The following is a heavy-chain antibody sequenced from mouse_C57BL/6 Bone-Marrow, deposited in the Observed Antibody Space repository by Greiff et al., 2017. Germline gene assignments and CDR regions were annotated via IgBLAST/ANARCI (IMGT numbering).Heavy chain of an antibody. J-gene: IGHJ2*01. CDR1: GYTFTSYW. D-gene: IGHD2-2*01. CDR3: ARYLLWFNDFDD. CDR2: IHPNSGST. V-gene: IGHV1-64*01. Sequence: VQLQQPGAELVKPGASVKLSCKASGYTFTSYWMHWVKQRPGQGLEWIGMIHPNSGSTNYNEKFKSKATLTVDKSSSTAYMQLSSLTSEDSAVYYCARYLLWFNDFDDWGQGTTLTVAS.